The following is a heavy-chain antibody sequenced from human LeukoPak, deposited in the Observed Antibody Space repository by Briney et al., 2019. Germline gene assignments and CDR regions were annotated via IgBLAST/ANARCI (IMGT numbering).Heavy chain of an antibody. D-gene: IGHD6-19*01. V-gene: IGHV5-10-1*01. CDR3: ARHSAGIVVAGK. Sequence: GESLRISCKGSGCSFTSYWISWVRQMPGKGLEWMGRIVPSGSYTNYSPSFQGHVTISADKSISTVYLQWSSLKATDTAMYYCARHSAGIVVAGKWGQGTLVTVSS. CDR2: IVPSGSYT. CDR1: GCSFTSYW. J-gene: IGHJ4*02.